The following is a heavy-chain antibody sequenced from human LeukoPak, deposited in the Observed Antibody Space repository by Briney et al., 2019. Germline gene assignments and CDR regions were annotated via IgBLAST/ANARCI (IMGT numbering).Heavy chain of an antibody. CDR3: ARGFDGDGYTYNWFDP. V-gene: IGHV1-69*05. CDR1: GYTFTSYY. Sequence: ASVKVSCKASGYTFTSYYMHWVRQAPGQGLEWMGRIIPIFGTANYAQKFQGRVTITTDESTSTAYMELSSLRSEDTAVYYCARGFDGDGYTYNWFDPWGQGTLVTVSS. CDR2: IIPIFGTA. D-gene: IGHD5-24*01. J-gene: IGHJ5*02.